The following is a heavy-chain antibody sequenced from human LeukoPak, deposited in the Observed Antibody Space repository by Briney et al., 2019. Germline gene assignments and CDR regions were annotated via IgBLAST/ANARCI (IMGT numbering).Heavy chain of an antibody. J-gene: IGHJ4*02. CDR2: IYYSGST. V-gene: IGHV4-59*12. Sequence: SETLSLTCTVSGGSISSYYWSWIRQPPGKGLEWIGYIYYSGSTNYNPSLKSRVTISVDTSKNQFSLKLSSVTAADTAVYYCASINCYDSSGYYPEGSHWGQGTLVTVSS. D-gene: IGHD3-22*01. CDR3: ASINCYDSSGYYPEGSH. CDR1: GGSISSYY.